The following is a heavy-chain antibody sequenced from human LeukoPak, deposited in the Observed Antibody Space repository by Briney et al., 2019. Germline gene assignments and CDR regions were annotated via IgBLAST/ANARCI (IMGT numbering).Heavy chain of an antibody. CDR3: VSFYETY. CDR2: IWYDGSNK. D-gene: IGHD2-2*01. Sequence: GGSLRLSCAASGFSFRDYGMHWVRQAPGKGLEWVAIIWYDGSNKYYADSVKGRFTISRDNSKNTLYLQMNNLRAEDTAVYYCVSFYETYWGRGTLVTVSS. J-gene: IGHJ4*02. V-gene: IGHV3-33*03. CDR1: GFSFRDYG.